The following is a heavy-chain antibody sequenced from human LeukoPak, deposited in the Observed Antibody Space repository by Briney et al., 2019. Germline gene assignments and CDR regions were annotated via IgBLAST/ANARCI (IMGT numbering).Heavy chain of an antibody. V-gene: IGHV4-59*01. J-gene: IGHJ4*02. CDR3: ARIEVTKSFEY. Sequence: SETLSLTCTVSGGSISSYYWSWIRQPPGKGLEWIGEINHSGSTNYNPSLKSRVTISVDTSNNQFSLELSSVTAADTAVYFCARIEVTKSFEYWGQGTLVTVSS. CDR1: GGSISSYY. D-gene: IGHD4-17*01. CDR2: INHSGST.